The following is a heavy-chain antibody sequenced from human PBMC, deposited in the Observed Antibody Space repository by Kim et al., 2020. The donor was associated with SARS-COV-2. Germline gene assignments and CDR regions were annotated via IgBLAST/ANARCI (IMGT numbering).Heavy chain of an antibody. CDR3: ARGQWELLGGGWFDP. J-gene: IGHJ5*02. CDR1: GFTVSSNY. CDR2: IYSGGST. Sequence: GGSLRLSCAASGFTVSSNYMSWVRQAPGKGLEWVSVIYSGGSTYYADSVKGRFTISRDNSKNTLYLQMNSLRAEDTAVYYCARGQWELLGGGWFDPWGQGTLVTVSS. D-gene: IGHD1-26*01. V-gene: IGHV3-66*02.